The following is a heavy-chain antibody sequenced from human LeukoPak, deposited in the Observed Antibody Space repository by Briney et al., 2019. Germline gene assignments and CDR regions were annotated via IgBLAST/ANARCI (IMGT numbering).Heavy chain of an antibody. V-gene: IGHV1-8*01. Sequence: ASVKVSCKASGYTFTSYDINWVRQATGQGLEWMGWMNPNSGNTGYAQKFQGRVTMTRNTSISTAYMELSSLRSEDTAVYYRARVRGYSSGWYYYYYYMDVWGKGTTVTVSS. D-gene: IGHD6-19*01. CDR1: GYTFTSYD. CDR3: ARVRGYSSGWYYYYYYMDV. CDR2: MNPNSGNT. J-gene: IGHJ6*03.